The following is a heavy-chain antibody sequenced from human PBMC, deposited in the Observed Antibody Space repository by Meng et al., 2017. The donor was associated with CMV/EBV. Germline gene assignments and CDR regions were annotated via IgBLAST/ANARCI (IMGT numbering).Heavy chain of an antibody. CDR3: ARDPPYYDILTGYLPSYYFDY. D-gene: IGHD3-9*01. Sequence: SETLSLTCTVSGGSISSSSYYWGWIRQPPGTGLEWIGSIYYSGSTYYNPSLKSRVTISVDTSKNQFSLKLSSVTAADTAVYYCARDPPYYDILTGYLPSYYFDYWGQGTLVTVSP. CDR2: IYYSGST. J-gene: IGHJ4*02. V-gene: IGHV4-39*07. CDR1: GGSISSSSYY.